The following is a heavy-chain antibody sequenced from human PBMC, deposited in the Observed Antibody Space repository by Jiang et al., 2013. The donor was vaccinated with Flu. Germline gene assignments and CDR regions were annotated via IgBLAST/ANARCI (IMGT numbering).Heavy chain of an antibody. Sequence: GLVQPGGFLRLSCAVSGFTFTRNALSWVRQAPGKGLEWVSGIVASGDSTFYADSVKGRFTISRDSSTNMLFLEMNSLGAEDTAVYYCAKDWTITGINYFDYWGQGTLVTVSS. CDR3: AKDWTITGINYFDY. CDR1: GFTFTRNA. CDR2: IVASGDST. D-gene: IGHD1-1*01. J-gene: IGHJ4*02. V-gene: IGHV3-23*01.